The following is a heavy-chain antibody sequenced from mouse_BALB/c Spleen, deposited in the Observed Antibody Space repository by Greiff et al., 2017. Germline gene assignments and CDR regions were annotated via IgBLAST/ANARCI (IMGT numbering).Heavy chain of an antibody. CDR1: GYSITSGYY. CDR3: ARGNWYYAMDY. Sequence: VQLKESGPGLVKPSQSLSLTCSVTGYSITSGYYWNWIRQFPGNKLEWMGYISYDGSNNYNPSLKNRISITRDTSKNQFFLKLNSVTTEDTATYYCARGNWYYAMDYWGQGTSVTVSS. D-gene: IGHD4-1*01. V-gene: IGHV3-6*02. J-gene: IGHJ4*01. CDR2: ISYDGSN.